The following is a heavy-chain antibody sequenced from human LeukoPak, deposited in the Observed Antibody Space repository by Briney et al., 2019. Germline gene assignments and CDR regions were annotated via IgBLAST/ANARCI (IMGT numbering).Heavy chain of an antibody. CDR3: AREYLPILSLAGAYYFDY. CDR1: GYTFSSYN. V-gene: IGHV1-46*01. D-gene: IGHD6-19*01. J-gene: IGHJ4*02. Sequence: ASVKVSCKASGYTFSSYNMHWVRLAPGQGLEWMGIINPSGGSTSYAQKFQGRVTMARDMSTSTVYMELSSLRSEDTAVYYCAREYLPILSLAGAYYFDYWGQGTLVTVSS. CDR2: INPSGGST.